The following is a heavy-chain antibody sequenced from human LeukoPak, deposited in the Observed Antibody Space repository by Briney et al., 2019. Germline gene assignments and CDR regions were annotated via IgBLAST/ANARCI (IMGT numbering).Heavy chain of an antibody. D-gene: IGHD5-12*01. Sequence: GGSLRLSCAASGFTFSSYSMNWVRQAPGKGLEWVSSISSSSSYIYYADSVKGRFTISRDNSKNTLYLQMNSLRAEDTAVYYCAKDHSGYDYYFDYWGQGTLVTVSS. J-gene: IGHJ4*02. CDR2: ISSSSSYI. V-gene: IGHV3-21*04. CDR1: GFTFSSYS. CDR3: AKDHSGYDYYFDY.